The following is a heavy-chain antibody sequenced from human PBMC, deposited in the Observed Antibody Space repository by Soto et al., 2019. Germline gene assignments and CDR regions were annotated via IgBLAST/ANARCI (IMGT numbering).Heavy chain of an antibody. CDR3: ARALGSWGAYYFDY. D-gene: IGHD3-16*01. V-gene: IGHV2-5*02. CDR2: IYWDDDK. CDR1: GFSLNTYGVG. Sequence: QITLKESGPTLVNPTQTLTLTCTVSGFSLNTYGVGVGWIRQPPGKALEWLALIYWDDDKRYSPSLESRLTITKDTSKHQVVLTMTNMDPADTVRYYCARALGSWGAYYFDYWGQGTLVTVSS. J-gene: IGHJ4*02.